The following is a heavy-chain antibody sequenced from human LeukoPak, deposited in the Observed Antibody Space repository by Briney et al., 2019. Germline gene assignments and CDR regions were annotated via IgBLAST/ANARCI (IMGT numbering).Heavy chain of an antibody. CDR3: AKDGSGSIFGVAYFDY. CDR1: GFTFSDYY. CDR2: ISGSGGRT. J-gene: IGHJ4*02. V-gene: IGHV3-23*01. Sequence: GGSLRLSCAASGFTFSDYYMSWVRQAPGKGLEWVSGISGSGGRTFYADSVKGRFTNSRDNYKNTLDLQMNSLRAEDTAVYYCAKDGSGSIFGVAYFDYWGQGILVTVSS. D-gene: IGHD3-3*01.